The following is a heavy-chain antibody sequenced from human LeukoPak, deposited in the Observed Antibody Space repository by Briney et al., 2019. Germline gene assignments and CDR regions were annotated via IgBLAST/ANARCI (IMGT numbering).Heavy chain of an antibody. CDR3: ARVRWDCSSTSCRDY. V-gene: IGHV4-34*01. CDR1: GGSFSGYY. CDR2: INHSGST. J-gene: IGHJ4*02. Sequence: SETLSLTCAVYGGSFSGYYWSWIRLPPGKGLEWIGEINHSGSTNYNPSLKSRVTISVDTSKNQFSLKLSSVTAADTAVYYCARVRWDCSSTSCRDYWGQGTLVTVSS. D-gene: IGHD2-2*01.